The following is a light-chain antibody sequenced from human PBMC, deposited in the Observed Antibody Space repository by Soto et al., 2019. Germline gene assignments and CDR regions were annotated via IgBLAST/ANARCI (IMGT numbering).Light chain of an antibody. J-gene: IGKJ1*01. CDR2: AAS. CDR1: RGIYTH. CDR3: QTYDKAPRT. Sequence: DIQMTQSPSSLSASVGDRVTITCRASRGIYTHLAWYQQKPGNAPKLLIYAASTLQSGAPSRFSASGSGTDFILTISASQSEDVATYICQTYDKAPRTFAPGTRV. V-gene: IGKV1-27*01.